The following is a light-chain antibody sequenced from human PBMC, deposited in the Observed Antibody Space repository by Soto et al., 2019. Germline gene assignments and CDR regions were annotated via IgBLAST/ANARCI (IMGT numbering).Light chain of an antibody. CDR2: GAS. V-gene: IGKV3-15*01. J-gene: IGKJ2*01. CDR3: QQYNNWPRT. Sequence: EIVITQSPATLSVSPGERATLSCRASQTISNNLAWYQQKPGQATRLLIYGASTRATGIPARFSGSGSGTEFTLTISSLQSEDFAVYFCQQYNNWPRTFGQGTKLE. CDR1: QTISNN.